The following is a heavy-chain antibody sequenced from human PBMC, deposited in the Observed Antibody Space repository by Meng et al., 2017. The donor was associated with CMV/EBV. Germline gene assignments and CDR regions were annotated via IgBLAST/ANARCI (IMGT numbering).Heavy chain of an antibody. CDR2: ISYDGSNK. CDR1: GFTFSSYA. J-gene: IGHJ3*02. CDR3: ARVRDYCGGDCSPRYDGFDI. V-gene: IGHV3-30*04. D-gene: IGHD2-21*01. Sequence: GESLKISCAASGFTFSSYAMHWVRQAPGKGLEWVAVISYDGSNKYYADSVKGRFTISRDNSKNTLYLQMNSLRAEDTAVYYCARVRDYCGGDCSPRYDGFDIWGQGTMVTVSS.